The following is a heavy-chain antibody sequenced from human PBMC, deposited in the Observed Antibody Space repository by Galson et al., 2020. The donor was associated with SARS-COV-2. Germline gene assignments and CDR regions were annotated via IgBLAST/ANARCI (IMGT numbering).Heavy chain of an antibody. D-gene: IGHD6-13*01. V-gene: IGHV3-7*03. CDR3: ARVGSSSWYFDY. CDR2: IKQDGSEK. CDR1: GFTFSRYW. Sequence: GESLKISCEASGFTFSRYWMSWVRPATGKGLEWVAHIKQDGSEKYYVDSVKGRFTISRDNAKNSLYLQMTSLRAEDTAVYYCARVGSSSWYFDYWGQGTLVTVSS. J-gene: IGHJ4*02.